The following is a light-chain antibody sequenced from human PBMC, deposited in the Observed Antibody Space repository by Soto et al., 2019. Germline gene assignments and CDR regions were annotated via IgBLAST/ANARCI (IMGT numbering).Light chain of an antibody. Sequence: QSVLTQPPSVSGAPGQRVTISCNGSSSNIGAGYDVHWYQQFPGTAPKLLIYGNSNRPSGVPDRFSGSKSGTSVSLAITGLQDEDEADYYCPSYDRSLTLYVFGTGTKVTVL. CDR3: PSYDRSLTLYV. CDR1: SSNIGAGYD. J-gene: IGLJ1*01. CDR2: GNS. V-gene: IGLV1-40*01.